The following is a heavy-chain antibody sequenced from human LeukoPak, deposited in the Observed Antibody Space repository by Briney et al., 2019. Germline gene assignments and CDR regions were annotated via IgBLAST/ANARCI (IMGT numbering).Heavy chain of an antibody. Sequence: PGGSLRLSCAASGFTFSSYWMSWVRQAPGKGLEWVANIKQDGSEKYYVDSVKGRFTISRDNAKNSLYLQMNSLRAEDTAVYYCARDQRSIQLWLQDYWGQGTLVTVSS. J-gene: IGHJ4*02. CDR2: IKQDGSEK. V-gene: IGHV3-7*01. D-gene: IGHD5-18*01. CDR3: ARDQRSIQLWLQDY. CDR1: GFTFSSYW.